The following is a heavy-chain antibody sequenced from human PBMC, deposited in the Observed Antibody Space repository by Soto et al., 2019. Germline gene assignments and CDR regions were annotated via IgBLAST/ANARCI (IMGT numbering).Heavy chain of an antibody. V-gene: IGHV4-38-2*01. CDR3: ARGAATVTPGWFDP. CDR1: GYSISSGYY. D-gene: IGHD4-17*01. CDR2: IYHSGTT. Sequence: SETLSLTCAVSGYSISSGYYWGWIRQPPGKGLEWIASIYHSGTTYHNPSLKSRVTISVDTSKNQFSLKLSSVIAADTAVYYCARGAATVTPGWFDPWGQGTLVTVSS. J-gene: IGHJ5*02.